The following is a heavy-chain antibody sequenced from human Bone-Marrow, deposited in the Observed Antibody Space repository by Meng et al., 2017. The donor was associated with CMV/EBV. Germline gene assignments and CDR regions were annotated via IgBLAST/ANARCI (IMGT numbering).Heavy chain of an antibody. J-gene: IGHJ6*02. D-gene: IGHD1-14*01. CDR1: GASIRGYY. V-gene: IGHV4-59*12. CDR2: IVDSGNT. Sequence: SETLSLTCTVSGASIRGYYWSWIRQPPGKGLEWIGYIVDSGNTNYIPSLKSRLTMSVDTSKNQFSLKLSSVTAADTAVYYCARGTKQLTYYYYYYGMDVWGQGTTVTVSS. CDR3: ARGTKQLTYYYYYYGMDV.